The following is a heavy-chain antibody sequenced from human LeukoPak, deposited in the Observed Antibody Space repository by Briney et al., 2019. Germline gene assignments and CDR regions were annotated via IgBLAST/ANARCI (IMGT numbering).Heavy chain of an antibody. CDR1: GGSFSGYY. Sequence: SETLSLTCAVYGGSFSGYYWSWIRQPPGKGLEWIGEINHSGSTNYNPSLKSRVTISVDTSKNQFSLKLSSVTAADTAVYYCARGRGKGLLHCFDYWGQGTLVTVSS. CDR3: ARGRGKGLLHCFDY. V-gene: IGHV4-34*01. D-gene: IGHD2-21*02. J-gene: IGHJ4*02. CDR2: INHSGST.